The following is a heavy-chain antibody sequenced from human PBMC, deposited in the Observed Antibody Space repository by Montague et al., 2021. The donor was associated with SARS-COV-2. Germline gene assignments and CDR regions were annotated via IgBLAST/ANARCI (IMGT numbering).Heavy chain of an antibody. Sequence: LRLSCAASGFTFSSYAMHWVRQAPGKGLEWVAVISYDGSNKNYADSVKGRFTISRDNSKNTLYLQMNSLRAEDTAVYYCAAPMVKDYWGQGTLVTVSS. V-gene: IGHV3-30-3*01. J-gene: IGHJ4*02. CDR3: AAPMVKDY. CDR2: ISYDGSNK. CDR1: GFTFSSYA. D-gene: IGHD5-18*01.